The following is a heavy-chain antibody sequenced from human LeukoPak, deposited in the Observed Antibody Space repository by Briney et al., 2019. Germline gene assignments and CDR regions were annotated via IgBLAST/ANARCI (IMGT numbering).Heavy chain of an antibody. CDR1: GYTFTGYY. J-gene: IGHJ4*02. V-gene: IGHV1-2*02. D-gene: IGHD5-24*01. CDR3: ARSSRVNIATIFDY. CDR2: INPNSGGT. Sequence: ASVKVSCKASGYTFTGYYMHGVRQAPGQGLEWMGWINPNSGGTNYAQKFQGRVTMTRDTSISTAYMELSRLRSDDTAVHYCARSSRVNIATIFDYWGQGTLVTVSS.